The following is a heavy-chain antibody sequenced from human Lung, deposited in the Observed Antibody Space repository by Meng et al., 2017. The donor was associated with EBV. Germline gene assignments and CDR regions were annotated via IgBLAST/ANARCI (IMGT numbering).Heavy chain of an antibody. J-gene: IGHJ5*02. CDR1: GGSIRFGDYY. D-gene: IGHD6-6*01. V-gene: IGHV4-30-4*08. CDR3: AREYSSSSGLPGP. Sequence: GQRHVSGPGLAKPPQSLSLPCTVSGGSIRFGDYYWSWIRQPPGKGLEWIGYIYDSGSTSYNPSLMSRVTISVDTSRNQFSLKLTSASAADTAVYYCAREYSSSSGLPGPWGQGTLVTVSS. CDR2: IYDSGST.